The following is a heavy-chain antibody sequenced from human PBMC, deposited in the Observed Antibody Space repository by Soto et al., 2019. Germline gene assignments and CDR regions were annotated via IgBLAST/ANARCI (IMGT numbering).Heavy chain of an antibody. V-gene: IGHV4-39*01. D-gene: IGHD4-17*01. J-gene: IGHJ4*02. Sequence: PXETLSLTCTVSGCSISSSSYYWGWIRQPPGKGLEWIGSIYYSGSTYYNPSLKSRVTISVDTSKNQFSLKLSSVTAADTAVYYCARQDYGGRNFDYWGQGPLVTVSS. CDR3: ARQDYGGRNFDY. CDR2: IYYSGST. CDR1: GCSISSSSYY.